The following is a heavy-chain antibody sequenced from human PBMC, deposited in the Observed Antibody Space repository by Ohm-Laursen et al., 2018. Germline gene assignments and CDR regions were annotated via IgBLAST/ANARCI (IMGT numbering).Heavy chain of an antibody. CDR1: GGSISSYY. Sequence: GTLSLTCTVSGGSISSYYWSWIRQPPGKGLEWIGYIYYSGSTNYNPSLKSRVTISVDTSKNQFSLKLSSVTAADTAVYYCARVPRDGYNPVDWGQGTLVTVSS. D-gene: IGHD5-24*01. V-gene: IGHV4-59*01. J-gene: IGHJ4*02. CDR3: ARVPRDGYNPVD. CDR2: IYYSGST.